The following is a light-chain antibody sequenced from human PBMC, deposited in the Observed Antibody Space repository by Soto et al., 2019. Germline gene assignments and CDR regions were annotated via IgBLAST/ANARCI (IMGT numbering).Light chain of an antibody. Sequence: QSVLTQPASVSGSPGQSITLSCTGTSSDVGGYNYVSWYQQHPGKAPKLMIFDVSNRPSGVSNRFSGSKSGNTASLTISGLQAEDEADYYCSSYTSSSTLYVLGTGTKLTVL. V-gene: IGLV2-14*01. CDR2: DVS. CDR3: SSYTSSSTLYV. J-gene: IGLJ1*01. CDR1: SSDVGGYNY.